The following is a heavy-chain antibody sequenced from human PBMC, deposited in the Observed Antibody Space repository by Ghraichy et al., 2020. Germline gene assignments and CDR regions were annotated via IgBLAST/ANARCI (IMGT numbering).Heavy chain of an antibody. V-gene: IGHV3-48*01. CDR1: GFTFSSYG. CDR2: IDTAGKSK. CDR3: TRDPDGDYDFDY. D-gene: IGHD4-17*01. J-gene: IGHJ4*02. Sequence: GGSLRLSCAASGFTFSSYGMNWVRQAPGKGLEWVSFIDTAGKSKLHADSVKGRFTMSRDNARNSLYLQMNSLRAEDTAVYYCTRDPDGDYDFDYWGQGTLVIVSS.